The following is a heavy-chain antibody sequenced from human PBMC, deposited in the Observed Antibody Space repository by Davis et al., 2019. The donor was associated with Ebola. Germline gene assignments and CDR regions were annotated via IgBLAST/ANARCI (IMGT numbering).Heavy chain of an antibody. J-gene: IGHJ5*02. V-gene: IGHV4-39*01. CDR1: GFTFSSYA. CDR2: IYYSGNT. D-gene: IGHD6-19*01. CDR3: ARGGAVAGP. Sequence: MPGGSLRLSCAASGFTFSSYAMSWVRQAPGKGLEWIGSIYYSGNTYYSPSLRSRVTMSVDSSKNQFSLELSSVTAADTAVYYCARGGAVAGPWGQGTLVTVSS.